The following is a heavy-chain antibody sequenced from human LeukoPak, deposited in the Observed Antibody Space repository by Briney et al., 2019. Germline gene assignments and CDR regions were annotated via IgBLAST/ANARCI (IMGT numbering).Heavy chain of an antibody. D-gene: IGHD5-18*01. Sequence: SETLSLTYAVSGYSISSGYYWGWIRQPPGKGLEWIGSINHSGSTYYNPSLKSRDTISVDTSKNQFSLKLSSVTAADTAVYYCARRPAMAGHFDYWGQGTLVTVSS. CDR1: GYSISSGYY. J-gene: IGHJ4*02. CDR2: INHSGST. CDR3: ARRPAMAGHFDY. V-gene: IGHV4-38-2*01.